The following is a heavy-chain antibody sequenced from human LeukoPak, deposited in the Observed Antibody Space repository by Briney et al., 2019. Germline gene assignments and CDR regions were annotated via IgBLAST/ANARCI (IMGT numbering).Heavy chain of an antibody. CDR2: INNIGST. D-gene: IGHD3-16*01. Sequence: SETLSLTCAVYGGSFSGYSWSWSRQPPGKGVEWIGEINNIGSTNYNPSPKSRVTISVDTSKKQFSLKLSSVTAADTAVYYCARGRLLMWFDPWGQGTLVTVSS. V-gene: IGHV4-34*01. J-gene: IGHJ5*02. CDR3: ARGRLLMWFDP. CDR1: GGSFSGYS.